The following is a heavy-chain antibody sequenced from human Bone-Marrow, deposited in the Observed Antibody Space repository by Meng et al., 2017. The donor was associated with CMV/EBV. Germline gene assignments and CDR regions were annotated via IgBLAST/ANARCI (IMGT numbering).Heavy chain of an antibody. V-gene: IGHV3-49*04. J-gene: IGHJ4*02. CDR3: TRDPTYYYGSGTGH. CDR2: IRSKAYGGTT. CDR1: GFTFGDYA. D-gene: IGHD3-10*01. Sequence: GGSLRLSCTASGFTFGDYAMSWVRQAPGKGLEWVGFIRSKAYGGTTEYAASVKGRFTISRDDSKSIAYLRMNSLKTEDTAVYYCTRDPTYYYGSGTGHWGQGTLVTVSS.